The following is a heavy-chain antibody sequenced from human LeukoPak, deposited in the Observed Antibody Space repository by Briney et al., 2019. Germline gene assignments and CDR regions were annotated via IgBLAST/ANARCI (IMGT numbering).Heavy chain of an antibody. D-gene: IGHD2-2*01. J-gene: IGHJ4*02. V-gene: IGHV4-4*07. CDR3: ARWRGHCSSTSCSSFDY. CDR2: IYTSGST. Sequence: SETLSLTCTVSGGSISSYYWSWIRQPAGKGLEWIGRIYTSGSTNYNPSLKSRVTISVDRSKNQFSLKLSSVIAADTAVYYCARWRGHCSSTSCSSFDYWGQGTLVTVSS. CDR1: GGSISSYY.